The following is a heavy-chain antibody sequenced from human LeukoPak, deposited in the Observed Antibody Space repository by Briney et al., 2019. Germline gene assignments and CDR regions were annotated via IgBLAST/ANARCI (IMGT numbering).Heavy chain of an antibody. CDR1: GFTFSSYA. V-gene: IGHV3-64*01. D-gene: IGHD4-17*01. J-gene: IGHJ5*02. Sequence: GGSLRLSCAASGFTFSSYAMHWVRQAPGKGLEYVSAISSNGGSTYYANSVKGRFTISRDNSKSTLYLQMGSLRAEDMAVYYCARARTTVTTEEWFDPWGQGTLVTVSS. CDR2: ISSNGGST. CDR3: ARARTTVTTEEWFDP.